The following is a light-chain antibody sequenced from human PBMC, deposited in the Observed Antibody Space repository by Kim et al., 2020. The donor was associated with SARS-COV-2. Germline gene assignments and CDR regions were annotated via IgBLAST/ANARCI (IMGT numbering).Light chain of an antibody. J-gene: IGLJ3*02. CDR3: QSYDSSNWV. V-gene: IGLV6-57*01. Sequence: NFMLTQPHSVSESPGKTVTISCTRSSGSIASNYVQWYQQRPGSSPTTVIYEDNQRPSGVPDRFSGSIDTSSTSASITISGLKTEDEADYYCQSYDSSNWVFGGGTQLTVL. CDR1: SGSIASNY. CDR2: EDN.